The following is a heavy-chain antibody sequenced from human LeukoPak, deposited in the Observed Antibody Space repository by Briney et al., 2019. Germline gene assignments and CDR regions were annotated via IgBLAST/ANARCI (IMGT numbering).Heavy chain of an antibody. J-gene: IGHJ6*03. V-gene: IGHV4-39*07. CDR1: GGSISSSSYY. CDR2: IYYSGST. CDR3: ARARATSYYYMDV. Sequence: PSETLSLTCTVSGGSISSSSYYWGWIRQPPGKGLEWIGSIYYSGSTYYNPSLKSRVTISVDTSKNQFSLKLSSVTAADTAVYYCARARATSYYYMDVWGKGTTVTASS.